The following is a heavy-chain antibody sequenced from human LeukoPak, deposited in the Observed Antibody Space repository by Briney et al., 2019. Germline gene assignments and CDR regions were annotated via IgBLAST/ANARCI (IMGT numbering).Heavy chain of an antibody. CDR1: GYSFTSYW. J-gene: IGHJ4*02. D-gene: IGHD2-2*01. V-gene: IGHV5-51*01. CDR3: ARHCYSTNCYD. CDR2: IYPGDSDT. Sequence: GESLKISCKGSGYSFTSYWIGWVRQMPGKGLEWMAIIYPGDSDTRYSPSFQGQVAISADKSISTAYLQWSSLKAPDTAIYYCARHCYSTNCYDWGQGTLVTVSS.